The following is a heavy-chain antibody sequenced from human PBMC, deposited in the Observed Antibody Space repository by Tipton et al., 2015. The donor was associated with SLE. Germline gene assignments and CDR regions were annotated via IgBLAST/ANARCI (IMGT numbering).Heavy chain of an antibody. D-gene: IGHD3-16*01. CDR3: AREKGDASPNLVAFDI. V-gene: IGHV4-34*01. CDR2: INHSGSP. J-gene: IGHJ3*02. CDR1: GGSVSGKY. Sequence: GLVKPSETLSLTCAVYGGSVSGKYWDWIRQPPGKGLEWIGGINHSGSPNYNPSLKSRVTISVDTSKNQFSLKLSSVTAADTAVYYCAREKGDASPNLVAFDIWGQGTMVPVSS.